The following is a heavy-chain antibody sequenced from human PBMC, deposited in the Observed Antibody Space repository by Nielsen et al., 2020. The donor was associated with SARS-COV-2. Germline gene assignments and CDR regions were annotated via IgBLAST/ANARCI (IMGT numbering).Heavy chain of an antibody. CDR2: INWNGGST. V-gene: IGHV3-20*01. Sequence: GESLKISCAASGFTFDDYGMSWVRQAPGKGLEWVSGINWNGGSTGYADSVKGRFTISRDNAKTSLYLQMNSLRAEDTALYHCAKVRSYYDSSGYPHLDAFDIWGQGTMVTVSS. CDR1: GFTFDDYG. J-gene: IGHJ3*02. D-gene: IGHD3-22*01. CDR3: AKVRSYYDSSGYPHLDAFDI.